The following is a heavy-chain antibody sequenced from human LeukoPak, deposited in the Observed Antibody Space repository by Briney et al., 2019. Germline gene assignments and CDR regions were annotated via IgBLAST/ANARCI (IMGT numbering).Heavy chain of an antibody. CDR1: GFTFSSYY. V-gene: IGHV3-74*01. CDR3: ARGGFPHGFDL. J-gene: IGHJ4*02. Sequence: PGGSLRLSCAASGFTFSSYYMHWVRQAPGKGLVWVSRVDNDGSGSIYADSVKGRFTTSRDNAKNTVFLQMNSLRVEDTAVYYCARGGFPHGFDLWGQGTRVTVSS. CDR2: VDNDGSGS.